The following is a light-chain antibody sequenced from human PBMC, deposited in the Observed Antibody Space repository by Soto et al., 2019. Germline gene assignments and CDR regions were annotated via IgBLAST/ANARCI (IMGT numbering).Light chain of an antibody. J-gene: IGKJ4*02. V-gene: IGKV3-20*01. CDR1: QSVTSKY. CDR2: GAS. Sequence: EIVLTQSPDTLSLSPGERATLSCRASQSVTSKYLAWYQQKPSQAPRLLIHGASNRATGIPDRFSGSGSGTDFTLTISRLEPEDFALYYCQQYGSSVQFGGGTKVDIK. CDR3: QQYGSSVQ.